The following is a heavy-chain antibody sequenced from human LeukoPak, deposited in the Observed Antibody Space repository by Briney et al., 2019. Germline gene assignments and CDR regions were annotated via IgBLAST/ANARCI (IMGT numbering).Heavy chain of an antibody. V-gene: IGHV3-23*01. CDR3: AKGAYYDSTGYVDY. Sequence: PSETLSLTCAVYGGSLSGSYWSWIRQAPGKGLEWVSSLSGTGASTYYADSVKGRFTISRDNSKNTLYVQMNRLRAEDTAVYYCAKGAYYDSTGYVDYWGQGTLVTVSS. CDR2: LSGTGAST. CDR1: GGSLSGSY. J-gene: IGHJ4*02. D-gene: IGHD3-22*01.